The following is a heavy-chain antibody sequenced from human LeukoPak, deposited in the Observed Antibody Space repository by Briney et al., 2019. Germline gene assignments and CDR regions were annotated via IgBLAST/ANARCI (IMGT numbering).Heavy chain of an antibody. V-gene: IGHV3-20*04. J-gene: IGHJ4*02. CDR3: ARAAEPNIVVVVAAHLSRDY. CDR1: GFTFDDYG. CDR2: INWNGGST. Sequence: PGXSLRLSCAASGFTFDDYGMSWVRQAPGKGLEWVSGINWNGGSTVYADSVKGRFTISRDNAKNSLYLQMNSLRAEDTALYYCARAAEPNIVVVVAAHLSRDYWGQGTLVTVSS. D-gene: IGHD2-15*01.